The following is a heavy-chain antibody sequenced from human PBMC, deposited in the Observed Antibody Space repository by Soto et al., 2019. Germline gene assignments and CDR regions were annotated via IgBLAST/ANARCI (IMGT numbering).Heavy chain of an antibody. J-gene: IGHJ5*02. D-gene: IGHD2-8*01. V-gene: IGHV3-23*01. CDR1: GFAFPNYA. CDR3: AKPRVYCTNGVCPAAS. CDR2: VTGSGSTA. Sequence: PGGSLRLSCAASGFAFPNYAMTWVRQAPGKGLEWVSAVTGSGSTAFYADSVKGRFTISRDNSNYTLYLQMDSLRAEDTALYLCAKPRVYCTNGVCPAASWGQGVLVTVSS.